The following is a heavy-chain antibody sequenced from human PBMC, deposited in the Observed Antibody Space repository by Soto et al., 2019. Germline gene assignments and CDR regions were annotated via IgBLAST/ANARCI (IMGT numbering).Heavy chain of an antibody. D-gene: IGHD6-19*01. CDR2: IYPGDSET. Sequence: GESLKISCKGSGDGFTSYWIVWVRQMPGKGLEWMGIIYPGDSETRYSPSFQGQVTISADTSISTAYLQWTSLKASDTAMYYCARSRRGAYSSGWYSPSGYYNYGIDVWGQGTKVTVSS. CDR3: ARSRRGAYSSGWYSPSGYYNYGIDV. J-gene: IGHJ6*02. V-gene: IGHV5-51*01. CDR1: GDGFTSYW.